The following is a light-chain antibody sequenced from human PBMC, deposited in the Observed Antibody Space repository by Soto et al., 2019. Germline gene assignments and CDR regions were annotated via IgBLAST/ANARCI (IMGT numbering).Light chain of an antibody. J-gene: IGKJ2*01. CDR1: QGIRND. CDR3: LQDYNYPYT. CDR2: AAS. V-gene: IGKV1-6*01. Sequence: AILMTQSPSSLSASVGDRVTITCRASQGIRNDLGWYQQKPGKAPKLLIYAASSLESGLPSRFSGSGSGTDFTLTISSLQPEDFATYYCLQDYNYPYTFGQGTKLEIK.